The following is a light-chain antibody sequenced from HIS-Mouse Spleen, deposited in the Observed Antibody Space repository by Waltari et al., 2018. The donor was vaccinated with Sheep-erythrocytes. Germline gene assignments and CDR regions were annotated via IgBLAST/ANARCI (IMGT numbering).Light chain of an antibody. CDR2: NDA. J-gene: IGLJ3*02. V-gene: IGLV1-36*01. Sequence: QSVLTQPPSVSEAPRQRVTISCSGSSSNIGNNAVNWYQQLPGKAPKLLIYNDARLPSGVSDRFSGSKSGTSASLAICGLQSEDEADYYCAAWDDSLNGWVFGGGTKLTVL. CDR3: AAWDDSLNGWV. CDR1: SSNIGNNA.